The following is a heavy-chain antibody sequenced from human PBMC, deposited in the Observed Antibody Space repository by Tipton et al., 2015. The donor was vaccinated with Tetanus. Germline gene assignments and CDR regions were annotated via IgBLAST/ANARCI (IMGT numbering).Heavy chain of an antibody. Sequence: SLRLSCAASGFTFSSYGMHWVRQAPGKGLEWVAVISYDGSNKYYADSVKGRFTISRDNSKNTLYLQMNSLRAEDTAVYYCVKVQGSTSLGGSGSYGMDVWGQGTTVTVSS. V-gene: IGHV3-30*18. D-gene: IGHD2-2*01. J-gene: IGHJ6*02. CDR2: ISYDGSNK. CDR1: GFTFSSYG. CDR3: VKVQGSTSLGGSGSYGMDV.